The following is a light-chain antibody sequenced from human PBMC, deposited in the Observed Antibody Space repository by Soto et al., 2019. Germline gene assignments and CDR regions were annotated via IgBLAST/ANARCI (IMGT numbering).Light chain of an antibody. CDR1: SSNIGSNT. CDR2: SNN. V-gene: IGLV1-44*01. Sequence: QSVLTQPPSASGTPGQTVTISCSGSSSNIGSNTVNWYQQLPGTAPKLLIYSNNQRPSGVPDRFSGSKSGTSASLAISGLQSEDEADYYCAAWDDSLNGLFGGGTKPTVL. CDR3: AAWDDSLNGL. J-gene: IGLJ2*01.